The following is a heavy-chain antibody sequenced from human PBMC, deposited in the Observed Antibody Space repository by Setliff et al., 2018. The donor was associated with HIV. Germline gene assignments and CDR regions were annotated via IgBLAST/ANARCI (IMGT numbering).Heavy chain of an antibody. CDR1: GFNFGDYG. CDR2: IRNKDYGETT. CDR3: GVGAFEGHSYGWVERYFDY. D-gene: IGHD5-18*01. V-gene: IGHV3-49*04. J-gene: IGHJ4*02. Sequence: GGSLRLSCTTSGFNFGDYGMSWARQAPGKGLEWVSFIRNKDYGETTEYAASVKGRFTISRDDSNSIAYLQMSSLTAEDTAVYYCGVGAFEGHSYGWVERYFDYWGQGTLVTVSS.